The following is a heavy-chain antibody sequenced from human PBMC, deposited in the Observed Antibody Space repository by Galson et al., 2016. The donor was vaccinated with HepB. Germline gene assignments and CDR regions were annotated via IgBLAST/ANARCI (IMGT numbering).Heavy chain of an antibody. CDR2: ISYDGRNK. CDR1: GFTFSGYD. J-gene: IGHJ4*02. V-gene: IGHV3-30*18. Sequence: SLRLSCAASGFTFSGYDMHWVRQAPGKGLEWVALISYDGRNKNYVDSVKGRFTISRDNSKNTLYLQMNSLRAEDTAVYYCAKDPLLLGVVMSVATSWGQGTLVTVSP. D-gene: IGHD2-15*01. CDR3: AKDPLLLGVVMSVATS.